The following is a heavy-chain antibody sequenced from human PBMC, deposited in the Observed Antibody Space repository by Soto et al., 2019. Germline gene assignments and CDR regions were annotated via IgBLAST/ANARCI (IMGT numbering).Heavy chain of an antibody. CDR1: GYTFTSYG. Sequence: QVQLVQSGAEMKNPGASVKVSCKASGYTFTSYGISWVRQAPGQGLEWMGWISGFNDDTNHAQKLKGRGTMTKATPTSTAYMELRSLKSDATPVYYCARSGSYYPARNWFGPWGQGTLVTVSS. CDR2: ISGFNDDT. V-gene: IGHV1-18*01. D-gene: IGHD3-10*01. CDR3: ARSGSYYPARNWFGP. J-gene: IGHJ5*02.